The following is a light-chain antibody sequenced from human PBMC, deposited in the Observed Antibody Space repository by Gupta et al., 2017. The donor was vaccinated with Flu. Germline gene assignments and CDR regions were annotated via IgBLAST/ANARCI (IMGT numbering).Light chain of an antibody. V-gene: IGKV1-5*03. Sequence: PSTLSASVGDSVIITCRATENISGWLAWYQQKPGKAPNLLIYRASTLESGVPSRFSGSGSGTEFSLTISSLQPDDFATYYCQQDNAYPYTFGQGTKLEIK. CDR3: QQDNAYPYT. J-gene: IGKJ2*01. CDR2: RAS. CDR1: ENISGW.